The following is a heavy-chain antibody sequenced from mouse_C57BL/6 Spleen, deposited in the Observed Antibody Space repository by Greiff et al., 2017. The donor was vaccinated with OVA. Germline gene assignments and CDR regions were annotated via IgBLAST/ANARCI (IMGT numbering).Heavy chain of an antibody. D-gene: IGHD2-4*01. CDR3: ARSGLPYYYAMDY. CDR2: IYPGDGDT. V-gene: IGHV1-80*01. CDR1: GYAFSSYW. J-gene: IGHJ4*01. Sequence: VQVVESGAELVKPGASVKISCKASGYAFSSYWMNWVKQRPGKGLEWIGQIYPGDGDTNYNGKFKGKATLTADKSSSTAYMQLSSLTSEDSAVYFCARSGLPYYYAMDYWGQGTSVTVSS.